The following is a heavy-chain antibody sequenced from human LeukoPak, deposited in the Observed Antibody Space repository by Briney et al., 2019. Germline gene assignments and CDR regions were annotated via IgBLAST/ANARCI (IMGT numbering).Heavy chain of an antibody. Sequence: PSETLSLTRAVFGGSFSGYYWSWIRQSPEKGLEWIGEMSHTGAINYNPSLKSRVTVSVDTSKKQFSLNLRSVTAADTAVYYCARGLHYNILTGGMDVWGQGTTVIVSS. V-gene: IGHV4-34*01. CDR1: GGSFSGYY. D-gene: IGHD3-9*01. J-gene: IGHJ6*02. CDR3: ARGLHYNILTGGMDV. CDR2: MSHTGAI.